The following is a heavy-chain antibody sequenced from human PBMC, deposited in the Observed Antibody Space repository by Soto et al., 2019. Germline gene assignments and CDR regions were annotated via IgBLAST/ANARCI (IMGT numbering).Heavy chain of an antibody. CDR2: IYYSGST. J-gene: IGHJ6*02. CDR3: ARVHSGVGKTRHYYDGIDV. V-gene: IGHV4-59*01. CDR1: GGPINDYY. Sequence: PSETLYLTCRVSGGPINDYYWTWIRQPPGRGLEWIGHIYYSGSTNYNPSLKSRVTISVDTPKHQFSLRLSSVTAADTAVYFCARVHSGVGKTRHYYDGIDVWGQGTTVTVSS. D-gene: IGHD7-27*01.